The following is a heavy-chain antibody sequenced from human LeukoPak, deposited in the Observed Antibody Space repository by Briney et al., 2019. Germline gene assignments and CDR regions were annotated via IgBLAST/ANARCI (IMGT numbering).Heavy chain of an antibody. CDR3: VRHGGRGGATMGALDS. J-gene: IGHJ4*02. CDR2: IKQDGSEI. D-gene: IGHD5-12*01. V-gene: IGHV3-7*03. CDR1: GFTLSSYW. Sequence: GGSLRLSCAASGFTLSSYWMIWVRQAPGKGLEWVANIKQDGSEISYVDSVKGRFTISRDNAKNSLYLQMNSLRAEDTAVYYCVRHGGRGGATMGALDSWGQGSLVTVSS.